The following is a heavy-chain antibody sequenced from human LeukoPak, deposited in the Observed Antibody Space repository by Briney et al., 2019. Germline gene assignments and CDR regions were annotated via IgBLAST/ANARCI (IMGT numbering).Heavy chain of an antibody. CDR3: AKGWSSSFLFDY. J-gene: IGHJ4*02. Sequence: GGSLRLSCAASGFTFSLYAMTWVRQTPEKGLEWVSTIDGDGANTYYADSVRGRFTISRDNSKNTLYLQMNSLRAEDTAVYYCAKGWSSSFLFDYWGQGTLVTVSS. D-gene: IGHD6-6*01. CDR2: IDGDGANT. CDR1: GFTFSLYA. V-gene: IGHV3-23*01.